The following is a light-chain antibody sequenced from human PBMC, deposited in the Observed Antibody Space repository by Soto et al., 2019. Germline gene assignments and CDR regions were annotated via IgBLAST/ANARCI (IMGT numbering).Light chain of an antibody. Sequence: EIVLTQSPGTLSLSPGERSTLSCRASQSVSSSYLAWYQQKPGQAPRLLIYGASTRATGIPARFSGSGSGTEFTLTISSLQSEDFAVYYCQQYNNWPRTFGQGTKGDIK. CDR1: QSVSSSY. CDR3: QQYNNWPRT. J-gene: IGKJ1*01. CDR2: GAS. V-gene: IGKV3-15*01.